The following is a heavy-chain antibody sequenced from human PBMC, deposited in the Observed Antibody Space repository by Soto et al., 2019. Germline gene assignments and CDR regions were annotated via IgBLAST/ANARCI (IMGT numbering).Heavy chain of an antibody. CDR1: GYTFTSYY. D-gene: IGHD6-13*01. V-gene: IGHV1-46*01. CDR3: VWLAAAGIDPKANYYYYGMDV. Sequence: ASVKVSCKASGYTFTSYYMHWVRQAPGQGLEWMGIINPSGGSTSYAQKFQGRVTMTRDTSTSTVYMELCSLRSEDTAVYYCVWLAAAGIDPKANYYYYGMDVWGQGTTVTVSS. J-gene: IGHJ6*02. CDR2: INPSGGST.